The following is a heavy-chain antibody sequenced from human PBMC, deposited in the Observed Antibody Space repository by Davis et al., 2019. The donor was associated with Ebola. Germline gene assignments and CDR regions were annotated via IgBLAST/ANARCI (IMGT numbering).Heavy chain of an antibody. CDR3: ARAVPGNRRFDH. CDR1: GFTFSTYA. J-gene: IGHJ4*02. CDR2: ISNSGGST. V-gene: IGHV3-23*01. D-gene: IGHD1-14*01. Sequence: GESLKISCAAAGFTFSTYALSWVRQAPGKGLEWVSSISNSGGSTYYGDSVKGQFTISRDNSRDTLYLQMNSLGVEDTAVYYCARAVPGNRRFDHWGQGTLVTVSS.